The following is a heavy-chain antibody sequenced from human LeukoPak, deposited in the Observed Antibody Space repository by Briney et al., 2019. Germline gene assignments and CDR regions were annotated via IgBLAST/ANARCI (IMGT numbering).Heavy chain of an antibody. J-gene: IGHJ3*02. CDR1: GNTFTGYY. D-gene: IGHD3-10*01. V-gene: IGHV1-2*02. CDR2: INPNSGGT. CDR3: ARVLWFGELNDAFDI. Sequence: ASVKVSCKASGNTFTGYYMLWVRQAPGQGLEWMGWINPNSGGTNYAQKFQGRVTMTRDTSISTAYMELSRLRSDDTAVYYCARVLWFGELNDAFDIWGQGTMVTVSS.